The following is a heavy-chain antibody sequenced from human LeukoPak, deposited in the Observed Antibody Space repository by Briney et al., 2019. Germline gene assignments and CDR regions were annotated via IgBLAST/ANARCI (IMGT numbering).Heavy chain of an antibody. CDR3: ASQYSSSWYSYYFDY. V-gene: IGHV1-69*05. CDR1: GGTFSSYA. J-gene: IGHJ4*02. Sequence: SVKVSCKASGGTFSSYAISWVRQAPGQGLEWMGGIIPIFGTANYAQKFQGRVTITTDESTSTAYMELSSLRSEDTAVYYCASQYSSSWYSYYFDYWGQGTLVTVSS. D-gene: IGHD6-13*01. CDR2: IIPIFGTA.